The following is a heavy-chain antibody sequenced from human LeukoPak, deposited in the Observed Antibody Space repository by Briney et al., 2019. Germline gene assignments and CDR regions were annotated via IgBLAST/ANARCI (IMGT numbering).Heavy chain of an antibody. CDR3: ARGSEDDYGDYWFDP. J-gene: IGHJ5*02. D-gene: IGHD4-17*01. CDR2: IYYSGST. V-gene: IGHV4-59*01. Sequence: PSETLSLTCTVSGGSISSYYWSWIRQPPGKGLEWIGYIYYSGSTNYNPSLKSRVTISVDTSNNQSSLKLSSVTAADTAVYYCARGSEDDYGDYWFDPWGQGTLVTVSS. CDR1: GGSISSYY.